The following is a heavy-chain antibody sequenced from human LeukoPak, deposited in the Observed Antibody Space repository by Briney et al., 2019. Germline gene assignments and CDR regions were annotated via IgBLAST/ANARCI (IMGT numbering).Heavy chain of an antibody. CDR3: ARPAYDFWSGYPPRTYYCYYMDV. J-gene: IGHJ6*03. Sequence: ASVKVSCRASGYTFTSYGISWVRQAPGQGLEWMGWISAYNGNTNYAQKLQGSVTMTTDTSTSTAYMELRSLRSDDTAVYYCARPAYDFWSGYPPRTYYCYYMDVWGKGTTVTVSS. CDR2: ISAYNGNT. CDR1: GYTFTSYG. V-gene: IGHV1-18*01. D-gene: IGHD3-3*01.